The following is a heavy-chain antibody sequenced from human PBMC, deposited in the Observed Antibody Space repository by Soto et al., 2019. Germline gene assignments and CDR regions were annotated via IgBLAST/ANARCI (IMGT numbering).Heavy chain of an antibody. CDR3: AKMEEYYFDTSGFYLGY. CDR1: GFTFSSFA. J-gene: IGHJ4*02. V-gene: IGHV3-23*01. D-gene: IGHD3-22*01. CDR2: ISGSGDTT. Sequence: GGSLRLSCAAPGFTFSSFAMNWVRQAPGKGLEWVSVISGSGDTTYYADSVKGRFTISRDNSKNTLYLQMNSLGAEDTAIYFCAKMEEYYFDTSGFYLGYWGQGTQVTVSS.